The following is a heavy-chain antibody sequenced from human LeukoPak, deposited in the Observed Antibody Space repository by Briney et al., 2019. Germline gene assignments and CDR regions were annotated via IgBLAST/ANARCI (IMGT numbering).Heavy chain of an antibody. Sequence: SETLSLTCTVSGGSISSYYWSWIRQPPGKGLEWIGYIYYSGSTNYNPSLKSRVTISVDTSMNQFSLKLSSVTAADTAVYYCARRVTGRYCSGGSCYPNWFDPWGQGTLVTVSS. D-gene: IGHD2-15*01. CDR2: IYYSGST. CDR1: GGSISSYY. CDR3: ARRVTGRYCSGGSCYPNWFDP. J-gene: IGHJ5*02. V-gene: IGHV4-59*08.